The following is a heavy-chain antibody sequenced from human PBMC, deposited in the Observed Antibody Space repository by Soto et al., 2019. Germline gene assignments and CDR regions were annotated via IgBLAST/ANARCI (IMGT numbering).Heavy chain of an antibody. CDR3: ARLDYYDSTGTIDY. J-gene: IGHJ4*01. CDR1: GGSISSYY. CDR2: IYYSGST. Sequence: SETLSLTCTVSGGSISSYYWSWIRQPPGKGLEWIGYIYYSGSTNYNPSLKSRVTISVDTSKNQFSLKLSSVTAADTAVYYCARLDYYDSTGTIDYWGHGXLVTVYS. V-gene: IGHV4-59*01. D-gene: IGHD3-22*01.